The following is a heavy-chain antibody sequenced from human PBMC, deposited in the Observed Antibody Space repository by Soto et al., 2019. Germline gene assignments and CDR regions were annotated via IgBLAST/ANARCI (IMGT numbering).Heavy chain of an antibody. Sequence: PGGSLRLSCAVSGFNLSRYAMHWVRQAPGKGLEWVAVISYDGSNKYYADSVKGRFTISRDNSKNTLYLQMNSLRAEDTAVYYCARDQRWLQLGYYFDYWGQGTRVTVSS. CDR2: ISYDGSNK. CDR1: GFNLSRYA. D-gene: IGHD5-12*01. V-gene: IGHV3-30-3*01. J-gene: IGHJ4*02. CDR3: ARDQRWLQLGYYFDY.